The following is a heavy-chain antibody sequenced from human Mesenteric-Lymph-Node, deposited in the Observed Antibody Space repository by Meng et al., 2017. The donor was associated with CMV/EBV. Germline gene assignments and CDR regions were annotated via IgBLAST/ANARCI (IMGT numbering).Heavy chain of an antibody. Sequence: GSLRLSCAVSGGSINSRSWWSWVRQPPGKGLEWIGEVYDSETITYNPSLRNRFTISVDKPKNQFSLRLNSVSAADTAIYYCAHNGRYCLEYWGQGILVTVSS. CDR1: GGSINSRSW. D-gene: IGHD2-21*02. J-gene: IGHJ4*02. CDR2: VYDSETI. V-gene: IGHV4-4*02. CDR3: AHNGRYCLEY.